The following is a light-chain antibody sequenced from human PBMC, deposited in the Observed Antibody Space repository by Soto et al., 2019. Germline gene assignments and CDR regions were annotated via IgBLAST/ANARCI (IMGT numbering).Light chain of an antibody. CDR1: QSVSSN. Sequence: EMVMTQSPATLSVSPGERATLSCRASQSVSSNLAWYQQKTGQAPRLLVYGASTRATGIAARFSGSGSGTEITLTNSSLQSEDFAVYYCQQYNNWPPLTFSGGTKVEIK. J-gene: IGKJ4*01. CDR3: QQYNNWPPLT. CDR2: GAS. V-gene: IGKV3-15*01.